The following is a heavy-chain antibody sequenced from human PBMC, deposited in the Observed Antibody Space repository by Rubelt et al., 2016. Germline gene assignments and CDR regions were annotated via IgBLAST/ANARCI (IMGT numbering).Heavy chain of an antibody. CDR3: ASRYDSSGYYYFDY. V-gene: IGHV3-11*01. D-gene: IGHD3-22*01. Sequence: VQLVESGGGLVQPGGSLRLSCAASGFTFSDYYMSWIRQAPGKGLEWVSYISSSGSTIYYAVSVKGRVTNSRDTAKNSLYLQMTSLRAEDTAVYYCASRYDSSGYYYFDYWGQGTLVTVSS. CDR1: GFTFSDYY. J-gene: IGHJ4*02. CDR2: ISSSGSTI.